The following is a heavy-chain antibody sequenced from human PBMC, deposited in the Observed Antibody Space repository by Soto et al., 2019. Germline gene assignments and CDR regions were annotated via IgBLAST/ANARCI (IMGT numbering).Heavy chain of an antibody. Sequence: QVQLVQSGAEVKKPGSSVKVSCKASGGTFSSYAISWVRQAIGQGLEWMGGIIPIFGTANYAQKFQGRVTITADESTSTAYMELSSLRSEDTAVYYCARVVTVVKSFHYWYFDLWGRGTLVTVSS. J-gene: IGHJ2*01. CDR3: ARVVTVVKSFHYWYFDL. CDR1: GGTFSSYA. D-gene: IGHD2-15*01. CDR2: IIPIFGTA. V-gene: IGHV1-69*12.